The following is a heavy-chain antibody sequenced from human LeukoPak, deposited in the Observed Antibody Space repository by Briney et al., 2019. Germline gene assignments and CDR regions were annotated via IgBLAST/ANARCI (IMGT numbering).Heavy chain of an antibody. V-gene: IGHV3-9*03. J-gene: IGHJ3*02. CDR2: ISWNSGSI. CDR1: GFSFDAYA. D-gene: IGHD4-17*01. Sequence: SLLLSCAASGFSFDAYAMHWCRQAPGKGLEWVSGISWNSGSIGYADSVQGRFTISRDNAKNCLYMQMYSLRAEDMALYYCAKDSRDHGDYGRDALDIWGQGTMVTVSS. CDR3: AKDSRDHGDYGRDALDI.